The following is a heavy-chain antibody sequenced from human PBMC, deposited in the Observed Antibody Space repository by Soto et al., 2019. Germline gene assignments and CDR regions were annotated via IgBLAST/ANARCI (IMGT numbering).Heavy chain of an antibody. CDR1: GGTFSSYT. D-gene: IGHD2-15*01. CDR3: ASVKLAYCSSGRCPRHYFDY. V-gene: IGHV1-69*08. CDR2: IIPVFGTA. Sequence: ASVKVSCKASGGTFSSYTINWVRQAPGQGLEWMATIIPVFGTANYAQQFQGRVTITADKSTTTAYMELSSLRSEDLAVYYCASVKLAYCSSGRCPRHYFDYWGQGTLVTVSS. J-gene: IGHJ4*02.